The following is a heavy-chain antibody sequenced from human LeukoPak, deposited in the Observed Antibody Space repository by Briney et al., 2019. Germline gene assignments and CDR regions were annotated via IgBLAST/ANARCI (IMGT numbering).Heavy chain of an antibody. CDR3: ARGVLAYCGADCYDDAFGI. CDR1: GGSISSYY. Sequence: SETLSLTCTVSGGSISSYYWSWIRQPPGKGLEWIGDIYYSGSTYYNPSLKSRVTISVDTSKNQFSLKLSSVTAADTAVYYCARGVLAYCGADCYDDAFGIWGQGTMVTVSS. V-gene: IGHV4-59*01. D-gene: IGHD2-21*02. J-gene: IGHJ3*02. CDR2: IYYSGST.